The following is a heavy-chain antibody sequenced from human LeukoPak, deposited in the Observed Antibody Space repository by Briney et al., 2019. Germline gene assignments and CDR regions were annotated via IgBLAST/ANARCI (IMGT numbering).Heavy chain of an antibody. D-gene: IGHD3-3*01. V-gene: IGHV4-38-2*01. CDR2: IYHIGRP. CDR1: GYSISSGYY. J-gene: IGHJ4*02. Sequence: AETLSLTCAVSGYSISSGYYWGWIRQPPGKGLEWIGSIYHIGRPYYNPSLKSGVTISVDTSKNQPSLKLSSVTAAETAVYYCARQGSRFLEWLKFVYWGQGTLVPVSS. CDR3: ARQGSRFLEWLKFVY.